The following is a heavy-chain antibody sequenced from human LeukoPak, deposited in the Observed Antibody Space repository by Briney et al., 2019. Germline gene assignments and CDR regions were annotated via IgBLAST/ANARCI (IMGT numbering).Heavy chain of an antibody. D-gene: IGHD1-26*01. Sequence: GGSLRLSCAASGFIFSNYGMNWVRQAPGKGPEWVSAISGSGGDTYYADSVKGRFTISRDNSKNTLYLQMNSLRAEDTAVYYCAKKGATTGDFDYWGQGTLVTVSS. CDR3: AKKGATTGDFDY. CDR1: GFIFSNYG. V-gene: IGHV3-23*01. CDR2: ISGSGGDT. J-gene: IGHJ4*02.